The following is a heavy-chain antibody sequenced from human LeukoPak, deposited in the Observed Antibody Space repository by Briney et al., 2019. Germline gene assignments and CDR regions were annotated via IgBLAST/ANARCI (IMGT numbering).Heavy chain of an antibody. V-gene: IGHV4-34*01. Sequence: PSETLSLTCAVYGGSFSGYYRSWIRQPPGKGLEWIGEINHSGSTNYNPSLKSRVTISVDTSKNQFSLKLSSVTAADTAVYYCARGDLDSSGYYLRWGQGTLVTVSS. D-gene: IGHD3-22*01. CDR3: ARGDLDSSGYYLR. CDR2: INHSGST. CDR1: GGSFSGYY. J-gene: IGHJ4*02.